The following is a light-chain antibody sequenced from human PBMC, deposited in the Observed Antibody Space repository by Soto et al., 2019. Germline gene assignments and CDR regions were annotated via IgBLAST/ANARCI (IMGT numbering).Light chain of an antibody. V-gene: IGKV1-5*03. CDR1: QTISSW. J-gene: IGKJ1*01. CDR2: KAS. Sequence: DIQVTQSPSTLSASVGDRGTITFRASQTISSWLAWYQQKPGKAPKLLIYKASTLKSGVPSRFSGSGSGTEFTLTISSLQPDDFATYYCQHYNSYSEAFGQGTKV. CDR3: QHYNSYSEA.